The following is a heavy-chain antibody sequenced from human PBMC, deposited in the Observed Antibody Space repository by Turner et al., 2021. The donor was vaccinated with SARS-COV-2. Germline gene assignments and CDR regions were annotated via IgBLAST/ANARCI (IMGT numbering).Heavy chain of an antibody. CDR2: FYYSGNT. CDR3: VRTPSGSYPHFNF. Sequence: QLQLQESGPGLVKPSETLSLTCTVPGDSISSSSFYWGWIRQSPGKGLEWIGNFYYSGNTYYNPSLKGRVTISADTSKKQFSLRLTSVTAADTAVYYCVRTPSGSYPHFNFWGQGTLVTVSS. J-gene: IGHJ4*02. D-gene: IGHD1-26*01. CDR1: GDSISSSSFY. V-gene: IGHV4-39*01.